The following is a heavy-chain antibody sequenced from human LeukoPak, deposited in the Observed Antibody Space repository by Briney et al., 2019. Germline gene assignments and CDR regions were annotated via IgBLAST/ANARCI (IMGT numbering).Heavy chain of an antibody. CDR3: ARIFGSSSSFDY. J-gene: IGHJ4*02. V-gene: IGHV1-69*13. CDR1: GYTFTSYG. D-gene: IGHD6-6*01. Sequence: GASVKVSCKASGYTFTSYGISWVRQAPGQGLEWMGGIIPIFGTVNYAQKFQGRVTITADESTSTAYMELSSLRSQDTAVYYCARIFGSSSSFDYWGQGTLVTVSS. CDR2: IIPIFGTV.